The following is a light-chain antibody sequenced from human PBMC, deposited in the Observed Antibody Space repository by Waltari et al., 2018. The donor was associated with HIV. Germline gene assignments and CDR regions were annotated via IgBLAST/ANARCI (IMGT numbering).Light chain of an antibody. CDR1: ALPKRY. CDR3: YSTDNNGDRGV. J-gene: IGLJ2*01. Sequence: SYELTQPPSVSVSPGQTARITCTVDALPKRYNYWYQQKSGQAPVLVIYKDNKRPSGITERFSGSSSGTMATLTISGAQVEDEADYYCYSTDNNGDRGVFGGGTKVSVL. V-gene: IGLV3-10*01. CDR2: KDN.